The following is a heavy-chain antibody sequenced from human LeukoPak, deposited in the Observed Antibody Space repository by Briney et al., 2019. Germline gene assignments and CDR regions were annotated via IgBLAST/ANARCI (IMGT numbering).Heavy chain of an antibody. CDR1: GGSFSGYY. J-gene: IGHJ5*02. CDR3: ARLCSSTSCPPYH. V-gene: IGHV4-34*01. Sequence: SETLSLTCAVYGGSFSGYYWSWFRQPPGKGLEWIGEINHSGSTNYNPSLKSRVTISVDTSKNQFSLKLSSVTAADTAVYYCARLCSSTSCPPYHWGQGTLVTVSS. CDR2: INHSGST. D-gene: IGHD2-2*01.